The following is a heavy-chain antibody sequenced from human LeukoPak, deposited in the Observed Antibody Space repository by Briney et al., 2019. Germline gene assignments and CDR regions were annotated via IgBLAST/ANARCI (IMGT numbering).Heavy chain of an antibody. CDR3: ARHWGSDWYFDL. Sequence: PSETLSLTCTVSGGSISSYYWSWIWQPPGKGLEWIGYIYTSGSTNYNPSLKSRVTISVDTSKNQFSLNLSSVTAADTAVYYCARHWGSDWYFDLWGRGTLVTVSS. CDR1: GGSISSYY. V-gene: IGHV4-4*09. CDR2: IYTSGST. D-gene: IGHD7-27*01. J-gene: IGHJ2*01.